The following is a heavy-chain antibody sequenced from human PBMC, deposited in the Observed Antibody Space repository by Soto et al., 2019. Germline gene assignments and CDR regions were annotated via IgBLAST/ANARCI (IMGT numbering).Heavy chain of an antibody. V-gene: IGHV3-23*01. J-gene: IGHJ4*02. CDR1: GFTFISYA. CDR3: AKDRRGLVYYYGSGSSHPYYFDY. Sequence: GGSLRLSCASSGFTFISYAMSWVRQAPGKGLEWVSAISGSGGSTYYADSVKGRFTISRDNSKNTLYLQMNSLRAEDTAVYYCAKDRRGLVYYYGSGSSHPYYFDYWGQGTLVTVSS. D-gene: IGHD3-10*01. CDR2: ISGSGGST.